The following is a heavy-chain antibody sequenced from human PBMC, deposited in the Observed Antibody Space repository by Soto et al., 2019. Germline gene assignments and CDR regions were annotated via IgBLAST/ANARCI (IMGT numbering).Heavy chain of an antibody. Sequence: SETLSLTCTVSGGSISSGGYWWSWIRQHPGKGLEWIGYIYSSGSTYYNPSLTSRVTISLDTSKKQFSLKLSSVTAADTAIYYCERVSNSGYYQFDYWGQGTLVTVSS. CDR1: GGSISSGGYW. V-gene: IGHV4-31*03. CDR2: IYSSGST. CDR3: ERVSNSGYYQFDY. D-gene: IGHD3-22*01. J-gene: IGHJ4*02.